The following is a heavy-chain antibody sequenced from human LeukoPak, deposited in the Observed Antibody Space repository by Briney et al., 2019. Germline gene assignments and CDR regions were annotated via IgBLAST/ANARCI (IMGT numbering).Heavy chain of an antibody. D-gene: IGHD2-2*01. CDR1: GYSFTSGHY. CDR3: ARYCTSTTCILRGFDY. J-gene: IGHJ4*02. CDR2: IYHTGSA. V-gene: IGHV4-38-2*01. Sequence: SETLSLTCSVSGYSFTSGHYWGWIRQPPGKGLEWIANIYHTGSAHYNPSLKSRVTISVDTSENQFSLKLSSVTAADTTVYYCARYCTSTTCILRGFDYWGQGTLVTVSS.